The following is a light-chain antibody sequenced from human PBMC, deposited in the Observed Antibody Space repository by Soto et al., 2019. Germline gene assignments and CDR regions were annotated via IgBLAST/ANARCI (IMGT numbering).Light chain of an antibody. CDR2: DAS. V-gene: IGKV3-11*01. CDR1: QSVSSY. J-gene: IGKJ5*01. Sequence: EIVLTQSPATLSLSPGERATLSCRASQSVSSYLAWYQQKPGQAPRLFIYDASNRATGIPARFSGSGSGTDFPLTISSLEPEDFAVYYRQQHSNWPTFGQGTRLEI. CDR3: QQHSNWPT.